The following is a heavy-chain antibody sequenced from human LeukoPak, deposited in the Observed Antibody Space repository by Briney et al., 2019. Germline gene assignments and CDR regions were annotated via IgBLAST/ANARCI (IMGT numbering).Heavy chain of an antibody. CDR1: GFTFSNYG. J-gene: IGHJ4*02. D-gene: IGHD6-19*01. Sequence: GGSLRLSCAASGFTFSNYGMHWVRQAPGEGLEWMAFMRYGGSNKYYADSVKGRFTFSRDNSKNTLYLQMNSLRAEDTAVYYCAKESTAYSSGWDPALDYWGQGTLVTVSS. CDR3: AKESTAYSSGWDPALDY. V-gene: IGHV3-30*02. CDR2: MRYGGSNK.